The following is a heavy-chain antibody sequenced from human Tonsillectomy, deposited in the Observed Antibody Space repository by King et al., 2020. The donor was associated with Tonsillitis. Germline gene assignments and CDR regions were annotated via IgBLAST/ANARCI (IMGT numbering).Heavy chain of an antibody. CDR1: GGSFSGYY. J-gene: IGHJ4*02. CDR3: ARGNILTGYGY. Sequence: VQLQQWGAGLLKPSETLSLTCAVYGGSFSGYYWSWIRQPPGKGLEWIGEINHSGSTNYNPSLKSRVTISVDTSKNQFSLKLSSVTAADTAVYYCARGNILTGYGYWGQGTLVTVSS. D-gene: IGHD3-9*01. CDR2: INHSGST. V-gene: IGHV4-34*01.